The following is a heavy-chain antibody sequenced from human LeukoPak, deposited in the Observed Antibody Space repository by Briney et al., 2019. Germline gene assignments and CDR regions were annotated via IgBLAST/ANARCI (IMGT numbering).Heavy chain of an antibody. CDR1: GYTFSSYD. D-gene: IGHD3-10*01. CDR3: ARATITIHRGALMAV. V-gene: IGHV1-18*01. J-gene: IGHJ6*04. CDR2: ISAYNGAT. Sequence: ASVKVSCKASGYTFSSYDISWVRQAPGQGLEWMGWISAYNGATSYAQDFQGRVTMTTDTSTSTAYMELRSLRSDDTAVYYCARATITIHRGALMAVWGKGTTVTVSS.